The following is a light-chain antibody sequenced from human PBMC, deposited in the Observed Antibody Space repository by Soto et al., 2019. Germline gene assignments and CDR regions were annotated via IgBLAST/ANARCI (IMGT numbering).Light chain of an antibody. V-gene: IGLV1-47*01. Sequence: QLVLTQPPSASGTPGQRVTISCSGSSSNIGSNYVYWYQQLPGTAPKLLIYRNNQRPSGVPDRFSGSKSGTSASLAISGLRSEDEADYYCATWDGSLPGEVFGGGTKVTVL. CDR1: SSNIGSNY. J-gene: IGLJ2*01. CDR2: RNN. CDR3: ATWDGSLPGEV.